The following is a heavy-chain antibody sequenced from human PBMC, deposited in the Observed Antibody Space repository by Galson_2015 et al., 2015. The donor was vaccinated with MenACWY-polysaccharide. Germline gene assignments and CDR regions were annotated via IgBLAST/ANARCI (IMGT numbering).Heavy chain of an antibody. J-gene: IGHJ5*02. D-gene: IGHD3-3*01. CDR1: GFTFTIYA. Sequence: LRLSCAASGFTFTIYAMSWVRQPPGEGLEWVSAIRGSGTYTYYADSVKGRFTISRDNSKNTLYLQMNSLRAEDTAVYYCAKDSTDFWSVAGRFDHWGQGTLVTVSS. V-gene: IGHV3-23*01. CDR3: AKDSTDFWSVAGRFDH. CDR2: IRGSGTYT.